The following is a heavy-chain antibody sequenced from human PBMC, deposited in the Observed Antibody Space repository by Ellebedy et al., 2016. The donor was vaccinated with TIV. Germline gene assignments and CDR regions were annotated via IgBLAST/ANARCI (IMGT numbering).Heavy chain of an antibody. Sequence: GESLKISCAASGFTFSGSAMHWVRQASGKGLEWVGRIRSKANSYATAYAASVKGRFTISRDDSKNTAYLQMNSLKTEDTAVYYCTRSYDSSGYYYSEFYFDYWGQGTLVTVSS. CDR3: TRSYDSSGYYYSEFYFDY. CDR2: IRSKANSYAT. CDR1: GFTFSGSA. V-gene: IGHV3-73*01. J-gene: IGHJ4*02. D-gene: IGHD3-22*01.